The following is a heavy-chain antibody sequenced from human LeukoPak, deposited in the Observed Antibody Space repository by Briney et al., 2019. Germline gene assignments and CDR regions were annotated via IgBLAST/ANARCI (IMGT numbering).Heavy chain of an antibody. D-gene: IGHD3-22*01. J-gene: IGHJ6*02. V-gene: IGHV4-61*05. CDR2: IYYSGST. CDR3: ARGHYYDSSGYHGMDV. Sequence: SETLSLTCTVSGGSISSSSYYWGWIRQPPGKGLEWIGYIYYSGSTNYNPSLKSRVTISVDTSKNQFSLKLSSVTAADTAVYYCARGHYYDSSGYHGMDVWGQGTTVTVSS. CDR1: GGSISSSSYY.